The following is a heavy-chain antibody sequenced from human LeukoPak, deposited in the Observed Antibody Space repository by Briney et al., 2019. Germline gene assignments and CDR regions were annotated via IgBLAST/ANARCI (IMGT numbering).Heavy chain of an antibody. Sequence: SETLSLTCTVSGGSISNTIYYWGWIRQPPGKGLQWIGSIFYSGSTYYNPSLRSRVTISVDRSKNQFSLKLSSVTAADSAVYFCAREGQQLVPPLDSWGQGTLVTVSS. D-gene: IGHD6-6*01. CDR1: GGSISNTIYY. CDR3: AREGQQLVPPLDS. V-gene: IGHV4-39*07. J-gene: IGHJ4*02. CDR2: IFYSGST.